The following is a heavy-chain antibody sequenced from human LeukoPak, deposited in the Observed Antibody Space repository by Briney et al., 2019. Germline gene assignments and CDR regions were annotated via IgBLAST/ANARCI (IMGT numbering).Heavy chain of an antibody. Sequence: GGSLRLSCAASGFTFSSYSMNWVRQAPGKGLEWVSSISSSSSYIYYADSVKGRFTISRDNAKNSLYLQMNSLRAEDTAVYYCARAITMVRETYFDYWGQGTLVTVSS. CDR3: ARAITMVRETYFDY. CDR1: GFTFSSYS. D-gene: IGHD3-10*01. V-gene: IGHV3-21*01. CDR2: ISSSSSYI. J-gene: IGHJ4*02.